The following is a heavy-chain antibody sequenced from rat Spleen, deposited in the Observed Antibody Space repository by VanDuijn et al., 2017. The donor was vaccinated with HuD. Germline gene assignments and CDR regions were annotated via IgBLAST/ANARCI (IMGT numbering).Heavy chain of an antibody. CDR3: ARHLYTTDYYYEGVFDY. CDR1: GFTFSDYN. V-gene: IGHV5-7*01. D-gene: IGHD1-6*01. Sequence: EVQLVESGGGLVQPGRSLKFSCAASGFTFSDYNMAWVRQAPKKGLEWVATISYDGSSTYYRDSVKGRFTISRDNAKNNLYLQMNSLRSEDTATYYCARHLYTTDYYYEGVFDYWGQGVMVTVSS. CDR2: ISYDGSST. J-gene: IGHJ2*01.